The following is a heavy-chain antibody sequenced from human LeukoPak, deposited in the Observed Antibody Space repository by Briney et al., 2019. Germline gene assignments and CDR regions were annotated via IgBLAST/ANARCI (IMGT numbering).Heavy chain of an antibody. V-gene: IGHV3-7*03. CDR1: GFTFSNYW. CDR3: ARKAYAMDV. Sequence: GGSLRLSCAASGFTFSNYWMSWVRQAPGKGLEWVANMKQDGSEKYYVDSVKGRFTISRDSAKNSLYLQMNSLRAEDTAVYYCARKAYAMDVWGKGTTVTVSS. CDR2: MKQDGSEK. J-gene: IGHJ6*04.